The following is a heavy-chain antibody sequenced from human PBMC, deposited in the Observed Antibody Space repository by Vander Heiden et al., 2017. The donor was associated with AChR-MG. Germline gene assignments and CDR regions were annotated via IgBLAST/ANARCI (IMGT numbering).Heavy chain of an antibody. CDR1: GGSVSSGSYY. V-gene: IGHV4-61*01. Sequence: QVQLQESGPGLVKPSETLSLTCTVSGGSVSSGSYYWSWIRQPPGKGLEWIGYIYYSGSTNYNPSLKSRVTISVDTSKNQFSLKLSSVTAADTAVYYCARAGRYIEYSSSSRGYYYYYMDVWGKGTTVTVSS. CDR3: ARAGRYIEYSSSSRGYYYYYMDV. J-gene: IGHJ6*03. CDR2: IYYSGST. D-gene: IGHD6-6*01.